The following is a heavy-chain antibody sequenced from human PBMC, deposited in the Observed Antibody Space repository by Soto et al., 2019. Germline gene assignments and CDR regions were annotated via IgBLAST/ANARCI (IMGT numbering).Heavy chain of an antibody. J-gene: IGHJ4*02. Sequence: ASVKVSCKASGYTFTDYYLHWLRQAPGQGLEWMGWINPNSGATNHADKFEGRVTMTRDTSVSTAYMELSSLTSDDTAVYFCARDPRREFYFDYWGQGTLVTVSS. CDR1: GYTFTDYY. CDR3: ARDPRREFYFDY. V-gene: IGHV1-2*02. CDR2: INPNSGAT.